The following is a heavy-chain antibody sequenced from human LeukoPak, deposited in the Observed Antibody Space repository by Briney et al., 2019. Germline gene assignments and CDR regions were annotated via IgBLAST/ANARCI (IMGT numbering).Heavy chain of an antibody. Sequence: GGSLRLSCAASGFTFSSYEMNWVRQAPGKGLEWVSYISSSGSTIYYADSVKGRFTISRDNAKNSLYLQMNSLRAEDTAVYYCARGLPYYYDSSGGMPEHWGQGTLVTVSS. J-gene: IGHJ1*01. CDR3: ARGLPYYYDSSGGMPEH. V-gene: IGHV3-48*03. CDR1: GFTFSSYE. D-gene: IGHD3-22*01. CDR2: ISSSGSTI.